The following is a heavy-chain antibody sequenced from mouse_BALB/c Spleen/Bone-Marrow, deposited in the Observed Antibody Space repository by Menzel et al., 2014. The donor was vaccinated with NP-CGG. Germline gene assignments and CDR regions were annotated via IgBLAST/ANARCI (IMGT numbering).Heavy chain of an antibody. CDR2: INPSNDGA. CDR1: GYTFTSYW. Sequence: QVQLKQSGAELVKPGASVKLSCKASGYTFTSYWTHWVKLRPGQGFEWIGEINPSNDGANYNEKFKRKATLTVDKSSSTAYMQLSSLTSEDSAVYYCTLSRDFDYWGQGTTLTVSS. J-gene: IGHJ2*01. CDR3: TLSRDFDY. V-gene: IGHV1S16*01.